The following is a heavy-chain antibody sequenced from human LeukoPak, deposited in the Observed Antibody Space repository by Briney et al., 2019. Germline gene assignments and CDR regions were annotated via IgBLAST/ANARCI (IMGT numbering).Heavy chain of an antibody. CDR2: IYWNDDR. CDR3: AHSTFGSQRNDYFDS. V-gene: IGHV2-5*01. D-gene: IGHD3-16*01. CDR1: GFSLTTSEMG. J-gene: IGHJ4*02. Sequence: ETGPTLVKPTQTLTLTCTFAGFSLTTSEMGVGWIRQPPGKALEWLALIYWNDDRRYRSSLASRLTITKDTSKNQVALTLSNMDPVDTATYFCAHSTFGSQRNDYFDSWGQGILVTVSS.